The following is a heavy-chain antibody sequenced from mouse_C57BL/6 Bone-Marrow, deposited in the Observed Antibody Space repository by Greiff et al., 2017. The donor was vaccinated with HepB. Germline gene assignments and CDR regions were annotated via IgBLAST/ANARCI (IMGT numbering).Heavy chain of an antibody. D-gene: IGHD2-3*01. CDR3: ARSDGYLFAY. CDR1: GFTFSDYG. Sequence: EVKLVESGGGLVKPGGSLKLSCAASGFTFSDYGMHWVRQAPEKGLEWVAYISSGSSTIYYADTVKGRFTISRDNAKNTLFLQMTSLRSEDTAMYYCARSDGYLFAYWGQGTLVTVSA. J-gene: IGHJ3*01. CDR2: ISSGSSTI. V-gene: IGHV5-17*01.